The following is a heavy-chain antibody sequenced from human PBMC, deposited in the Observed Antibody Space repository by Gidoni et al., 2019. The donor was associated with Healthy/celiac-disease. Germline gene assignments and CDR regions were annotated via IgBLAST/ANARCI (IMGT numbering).Heavy chain of an antibody. V-gene: IGHV3-30*04. CDR3: AREWRGATKGYYFDY. CDR1: GFTFSSYA. Sequence: QVQLVESGGGVVQPGRSLRLSCAASGFTFSSYAMHWVRQAPGKGLEWVAVISYDGSNKYYADSVKGRFTISRDNSKNTLYLQMNSLRAEDTAVYYCAREWRGATKGYYFDYWGQGTLVTVSS. CDR2: ISYDGSNK. J-gene: IGHJ4*02. D-gene: IGHD1-26*01.